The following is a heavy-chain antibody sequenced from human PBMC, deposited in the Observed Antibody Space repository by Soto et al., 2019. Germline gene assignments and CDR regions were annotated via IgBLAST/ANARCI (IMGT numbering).Heavy chain of an antibody. CDR2: ISWDGGST. J-gene: IGHJ6*02. CDR1: GFTFDDYA. V-gene: IGHV3-43D*04. Sequence: PGGSLRLSCAASGFTFDDYAMHWVRQAPGKGLEWVSLISWDGGSTYYADSVKGRFTISRDNSKNSLYLQMNSLRAEDTALYYCAKDIRPGYSTTYGMDVWGQGTTVTSP. D-gene: IGHD6-13*01. CDR3: AKDIRPGYSTTYGMDV.